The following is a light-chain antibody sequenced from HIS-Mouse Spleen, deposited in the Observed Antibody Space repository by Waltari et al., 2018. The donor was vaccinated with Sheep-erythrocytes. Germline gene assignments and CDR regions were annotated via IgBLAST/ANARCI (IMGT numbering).Light chain of an antibody. J-gene: IGLJ2*01. CDR3: CSYAGSSTYVV. Sequence: QSALTQPASVSGSPGQSITLSCTGTSSDVGSYNLVSWYQQHPDKAPKLMIYEGSKRPSGVSNRFSGSKSGNTASLTISGLQAEDEADYYCCSYAGSSTYVVFGGGTKLTVL. CDR1: SSDVGSYNL. CDR2: EGS. V-gene: IGLV2-23*01.